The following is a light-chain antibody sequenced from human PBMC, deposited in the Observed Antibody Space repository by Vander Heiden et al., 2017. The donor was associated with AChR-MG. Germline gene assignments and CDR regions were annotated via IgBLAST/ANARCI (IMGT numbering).Light chain of an antibody. CDR2: GAS. CDR3: QLEHNWPYT. V-gene: IGKV3-15*01. Sequence: EIVMTQSPASLSVSPGERATLSCRASQSVSKNLAWYQQKPGQAPRLLIYGASTRATGIPARFSGSGSGTEFTLTINSLQSESFAVYYCQLEHNWPYTFGQGTKLEIK. CDR1: QSVSKN. J-gene: IGKJ2*01.